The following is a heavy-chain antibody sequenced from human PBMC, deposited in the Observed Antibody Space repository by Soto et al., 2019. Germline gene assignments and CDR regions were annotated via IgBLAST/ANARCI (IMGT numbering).Heavy chain of an antibody. CDR2: ISNSGST. CDR3: ARGYDRRGSRARYCDF. J-gene: IGHJ4*02. Sequence: QVRLQESGPGLVKPSGTLSLTCAVSGASISSSDWWSWVRQPPGKGLEWIGEISNSGSTSYSPSLSGRVTISLDKSKIQFSLKQTSVTATDTAVYYCARGYDRRGSRARYCDFWGPGTLVTVSS. CDR1: GASISSSDW. V-gene: IGHV4-4*02. D-gene: IGHD3-22*01.